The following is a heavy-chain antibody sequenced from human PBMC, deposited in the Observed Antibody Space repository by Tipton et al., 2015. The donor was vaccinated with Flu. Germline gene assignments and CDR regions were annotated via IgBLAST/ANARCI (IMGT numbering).Heavy chain of an antibody. CDR1: GFSLSDYW. V-gene: IGHV3-7*01. J-gene: IGHJ4*02. Sequence: VQLVQSGGGLVQPGGSLRLSCAASGFSLSDYWMTWVRQAPGKGLEWVANIKYDGSTIYYLDSVKGRFTISRDNAKSSLYLQMNNLRVEDTAMYYCTRRLVEDWGQGTQVTVSS. CDR3: TRRLVED. CDR2: IKYDGSTI.